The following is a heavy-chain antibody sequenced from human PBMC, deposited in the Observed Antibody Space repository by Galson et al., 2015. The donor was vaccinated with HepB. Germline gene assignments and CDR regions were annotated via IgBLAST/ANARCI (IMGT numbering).Heavy chain of an antibody. CDR1: GFTFSSYS. CDR2: ISSSSSTK. V-gene: IGHV3-48*04. J-gene: IGHJ6*03. CDR3: ARVEWAVGGVNYMDV. D-gene: IGHD1-26*01. Sequence: SLRLSCAASGFTFSSYSMNWVRQAPGKGLEWVSYISSSSSTKYFADSVKGRFSISRDNDKNSLYLQVSSLRAEDTAVYYCARVEWAVGGVNYMDVWGKGTTVTVSS.